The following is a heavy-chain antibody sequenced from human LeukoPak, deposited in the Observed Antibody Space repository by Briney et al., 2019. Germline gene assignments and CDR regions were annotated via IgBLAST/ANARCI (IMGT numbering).Heavy chain of an antibody. V-gene: IGHV1-69*05. J-gene: IGHJ4*02. CDR3: ARTYCSGGSCFDY. CDR2: IIPIFGTA. CDR1: GGTFSSYA. D-gene: IGHD2-15*01. Sequence: SVKVSCKASGGTFSSYAISWVRQAPGQGLEWMGGIIPIFGTANYARKYQGRVTITTDESTSTAYMELSSLRSEDTAVYYCARTYCSGGSCFDYWGQGTLVTVSS.